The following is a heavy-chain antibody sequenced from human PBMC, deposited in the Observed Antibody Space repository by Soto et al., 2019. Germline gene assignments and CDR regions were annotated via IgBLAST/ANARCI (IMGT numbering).Heavy chain of an antibody. CDR2: IYHSGST. CDR3: ARERVYCSGGSCYSDYYYYYMDV. Sequence: SETLSLTCAVSSGSISSSNWWSWVRQPPGKGLEWIGEIYHSGSTNYNPSLKSRVTISVDKSKNQFSLKLSSVTAADTAVYYCARERVYCSGGSCYSDYYYYYMDVWGKGTTVTVSS. D-gene: IGHD2-15*01. J-gene: IGHJ6*03. CDR1: SGSISSSNW. V-gene: IGHV4-4*02.